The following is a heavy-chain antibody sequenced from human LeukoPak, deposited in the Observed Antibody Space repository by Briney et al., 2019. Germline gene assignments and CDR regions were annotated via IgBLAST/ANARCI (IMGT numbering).Heavy chain of an antibody. CDR2: ISVSGASV. Sequence: GGTLRLSCAASGFTFSSYGMSWVRQAPGKGLEWVSSISVSGASVYYADSVKGRFTVSRDNANNTLFLQMSSLRADDTAVYYCAREIPQYYFDHWGLGTLVTVSS. J-gene: IGHJ4*02. CDR3: AREIPQYYFDH. CDR1: GFTFSSYG. V-gene: IGHV3-23*01.